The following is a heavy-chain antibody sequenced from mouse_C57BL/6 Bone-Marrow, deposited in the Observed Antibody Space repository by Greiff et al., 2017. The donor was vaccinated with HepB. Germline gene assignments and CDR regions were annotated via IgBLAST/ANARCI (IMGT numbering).Heavy chain of an antibody. Sequence: EVQLQQSGPELVKPGASVKISCKASGYTFTDYYMNWVKQSHGKSLEWIGDINPNNGGTSYNQKFKGKATLTVDKSSSTAYMELRSLTSEDSAVYYCASGGTTVVPDMDYWGQGTSVTVSS. CDR3: ASGGTTVVPDMDY. CDR2: INPNNGGT. D-gene: IGHD1-1*01. CDR1: GYTFTDYY. V-gene: IGHV1-26*01. J-gene: IGHJ4*01.